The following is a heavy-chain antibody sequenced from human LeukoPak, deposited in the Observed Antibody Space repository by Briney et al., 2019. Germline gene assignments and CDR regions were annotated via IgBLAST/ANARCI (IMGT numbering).Heavy chain of an antibody. J-gene: IGHJ4*02. D-gene: IGHD3-10*01. Sequence: GGSLRLSCAASGFIFSSYNMNWVRQAPGKGLEWVSSIISGSDDKYSADSVKGRFTISRDNAKKSLYLQMDSLRVEDTAVYYCAKKGYAGSGTYSYYFDYWGQGTLVTVSS. CDR1: GFIFSSYN. CDR3: AKKGYAGSGTYSYYFDY. CDR2: IISGSDDK. V-gene: IGHV3-21*01.